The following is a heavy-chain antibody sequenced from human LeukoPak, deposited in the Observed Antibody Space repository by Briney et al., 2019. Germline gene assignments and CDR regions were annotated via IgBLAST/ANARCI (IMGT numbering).Heavy chain of an antibody. V-gene: IGHV3-23*01. CDR1: GFTFSSYA. CDR3: AKDRYYYDSGGYFDY. J-gene: IGHJ4*02. Sequence: PGGSLRLSCAASGFTFSSYAMSWVRQAPGKGLEWVSAISGSGGSTYYADSVEGRFTISRDNSKNTLYLQMNSLRAEDTAVYYCAKDRYYYDSGGYFDYWGQGTLVTVSS. CDR2: ISGSGGST. D-gene: IGHD3-22*01.